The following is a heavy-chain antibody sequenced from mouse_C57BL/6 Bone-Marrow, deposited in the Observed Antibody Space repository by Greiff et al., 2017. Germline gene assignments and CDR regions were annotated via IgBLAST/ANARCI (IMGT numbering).Heavy chain of an antibody. J-gene: IGHJ3*01. Sequence: EVHLVESGGGLVKPGGSLKLSCAASGFTFSDYGMHWVRQAPEKGLEWVAYISSGSSTIYYEYTVKGRFTISRGNAKNTLFLQMTSLRSEDTAMYFCARGANGGVAYWGQGTLVTVSA. CDR2: ISSGSSTI. V-gene: IGHV5-17*01. CDR1: GFTFSDYG. CDR3: ARGANGGVAY.